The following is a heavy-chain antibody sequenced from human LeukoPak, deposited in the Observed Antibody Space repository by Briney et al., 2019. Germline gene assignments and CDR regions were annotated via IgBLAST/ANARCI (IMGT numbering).Heavy chain of an antibody. D-gene: IGHD2-2*01. CDR3: ARRLTQYDCFDP. V-gene: IGHV6-1*01. J-gene: IGHJ5*02. Sequence: SQTLSLTSAISGDSVSSNSVTWNWIRQSPSRGLEWLGRTYYRSTWYNDYAVSVRGRITVNPDTSKNQFSLHLNSVTPEDTAVYYCARRLTQYDCFDPWGQGILVTVSS. CDR2: TYYRSTWYN. CDR1: GDSVSSNSVT.